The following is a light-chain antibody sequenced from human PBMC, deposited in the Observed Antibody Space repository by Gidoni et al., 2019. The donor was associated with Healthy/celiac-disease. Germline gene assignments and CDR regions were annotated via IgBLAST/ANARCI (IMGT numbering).Light chain of an antibody. CDR2: RDS. Sequence: SYELTQPLSVSVALGQTARITCGGNNIGSKNVHWYQQKPGQAPVLVIYRDSNRPSGIPERFSGSNSGNTATLTISRAQAGDEADYYCQGWDSSTVVFGGGTKLTV. J-gene: IGLJ2*01. CDR3: QGWDSSTVV. CDR1: NIGSKN. V-gene: IGLV3-9*01.